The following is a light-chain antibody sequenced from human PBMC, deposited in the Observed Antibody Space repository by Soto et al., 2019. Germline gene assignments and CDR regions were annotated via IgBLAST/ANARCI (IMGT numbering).Light chain of an antibody. CDR2: DVD. CDR1: SSDVGGYNY. V-gene: IGLV2-14*03. Sequence: QSVLTQPASVSGSPGQSITISCSGTSSDVGGYNYVSWYQQHPGKAPKLMIYDVDNRPSGFSNRFSGSKSGNTASLTISGLQAEDEADYFCSSHTSITTYVFGTGTKVTVL. CDR3: SSHTSITTYV. J-gene: IGLJ1*01.